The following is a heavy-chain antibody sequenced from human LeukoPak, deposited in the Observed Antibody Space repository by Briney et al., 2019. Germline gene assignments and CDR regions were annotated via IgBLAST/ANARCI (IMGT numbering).Heavy chain of an antibody. CDR2: ISYDGNNK. CDR3: AREDSSSWCPDY. J-gene: IGHJ4*02. CDR1: GFTFSSYA. V-gene: IGHV3-30*04. D-gene: IGHD6-13*01. Sequence: PGRSLRLSCAASGFTFSSYAMHWVRQAPGKGLEWVAVISYDGNNKYYADSVKGRFTISRDNSKNTLYLQMNSLRAEDTAVYYCAREDSSSWCPDYWGQGTLVTVSS.